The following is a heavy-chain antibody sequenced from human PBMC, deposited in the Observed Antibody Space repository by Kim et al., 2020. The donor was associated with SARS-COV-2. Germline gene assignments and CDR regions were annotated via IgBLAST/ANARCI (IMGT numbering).Heavy chain of an antibody. CDR1: GGSISSSSYY. CDR2: IYYSGST. J-gene: IGHJ3*02. V-gene: IGHV4-39*02. Sequence: SETLSLTCTVSGGSISSSSYYWGWIRQPPGKGLEWIGSIYYSGSTYYNPSLKSRVTISVDTSKNQFSLKLSSVTAADTAVYYCAREVIVGATTTTFDIWG. D-gene: IGHD1-26*01. CDR3: AREVIVGATTTTFDI.